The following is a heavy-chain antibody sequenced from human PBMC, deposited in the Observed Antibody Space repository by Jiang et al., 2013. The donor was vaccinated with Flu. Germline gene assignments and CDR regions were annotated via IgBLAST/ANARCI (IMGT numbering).Heavy chain of an antibody. CDR2: IYYSGST. Sequence: GSGLVKPSQTLSLTCSVSGGSISSGDYYWSWIRQPPGKGLEWIGYIYYSGSTYYNPSLKSRVTISVDTSRNQFSLKLSSVTAADTAVYYCASTKLSGDRFHFDYWGRGTLVTVSS. V-gene: IGHV4-30-4*01. CDR3: ASTKLSGDRFHFDY. J-gene: IGHJ4*02. CDR1: GGSISSGDYY. D-gene: IGHD7-27*01.